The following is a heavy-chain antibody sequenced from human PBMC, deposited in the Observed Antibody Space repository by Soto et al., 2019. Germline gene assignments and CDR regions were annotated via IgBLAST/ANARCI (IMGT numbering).Heavy chain of an antibody. D-gene: IGHD1-1*01. Sequence: QVHLVQSGAEVKKPGASVKVYCKASGYTFTSYGITWVRQAPGQGLEWMGWISAHNGNTDYAQKLQGRVIVTRDTTTSTAYIELRSLRSDVTAVYYCARGRYGDYWGQGALVTVSS. CDR3: ARGRYGDY. V-gene: IGHV1-18*01. CDR1: GYTFTSYG. CDR2: ISAHNGNT. J-gene: IGHJ4*02.